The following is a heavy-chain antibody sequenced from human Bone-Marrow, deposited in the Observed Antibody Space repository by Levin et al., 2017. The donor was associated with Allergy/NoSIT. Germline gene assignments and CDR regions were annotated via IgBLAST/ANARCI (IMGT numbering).Heavy chain of an antibody. D-gene: IGHD3-10*01. V-gene: IGHV3-9*01. CDR2: STWNSGSI. CDR1: GFTFEDYA. Sequence: PGGSLRLSCAASGFTFEDYAVHWVRRAPGKGLEWVSGSTWNSGSIGYADSVTGRFTMSRDNAKNSLYLEMSSLRNEDTAMYYCVKTRLWFGELYHDAFDNWGQGTMVTVSS. CDR3: VKTRLWFGELYHDAFDN. J-gene: IGHJ3*02.